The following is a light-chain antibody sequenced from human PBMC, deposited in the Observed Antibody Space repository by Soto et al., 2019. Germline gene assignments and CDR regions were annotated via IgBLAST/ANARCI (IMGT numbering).Light chain of an antibody. Sequence: SVLTQPPSVSAAPGQRVTIPCSGSNINIGDNHVSWYQHLPGTAPKLVVYANDRRPSDLPGRFSGSKSGTSAKLFLPSPQTRDQALYSRGLWHDRLFCFVFGPG. CDR3: GLWHDRLFCFV. V-gene: IGLV1-51*01. CDR1: NINIGDNH. J-gene: IGLJ1*01. CDR2: AND.